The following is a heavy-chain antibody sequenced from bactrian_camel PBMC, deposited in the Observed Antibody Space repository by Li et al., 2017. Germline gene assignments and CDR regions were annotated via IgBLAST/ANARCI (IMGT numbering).Heavy chain of an antibody. CDR2: IAYDGWVS. D-gene: IGHD5*01. J-gene: IGHJ4*01. CDR1: GYSSSTAY. V-gene: IGHV3S6*01. Sequence: HVQLVESGGGSVQTGGSLTLSCVASGYSSSTAYMAWFRQAPGKGLEWVAQIAYDGWVSRYHDSAKGRFTISRDNTENMLYLQMNNLKPEDTARYYCAKGAFGHADGTGHATRGQGTQVTVS.